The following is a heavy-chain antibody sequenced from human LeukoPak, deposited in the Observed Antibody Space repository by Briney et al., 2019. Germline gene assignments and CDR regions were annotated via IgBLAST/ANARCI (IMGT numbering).Heavy chain of an antibody. D-gene: IGHD2-15*01. J-gene: IGHJ4*02. V-gene: IGHV3-53*01. CDR1: GFTVSSNY. CDR2: IYSGGTI. CDR3: ARFSGRN. Sequence: GGSLRLSCAASGFTVSSNYMSWVRQAPGKGLEWVSIIYSGGTIYYADSVKGRFTISRDNAKNSLYLQMGSLRAEDTAVYYCARFSGRNWGQGTLVTVSS.